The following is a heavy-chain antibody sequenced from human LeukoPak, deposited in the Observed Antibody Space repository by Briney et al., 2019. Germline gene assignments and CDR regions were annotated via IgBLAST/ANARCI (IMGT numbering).Heavy chain of an antibody. J-gene: IGHJ4*02. CDR1: GYTFTSYD. V-gene: IGHV1-8*01. CDR3: ARDAGGNPFSSSSPSDY. Sequence: ASVKVSCKASGYTFTSYDINWVRQAPGQGLEWMGWMNPNSGNTGYAQKFQGRVTMTRNTSISTVYMELSSLRSEDTAVYYCARDAGGNPFSSSSPSDYWGQGTLVTVSS. CDR2: MNPNSGNT. D-gene: IGHD4-23*01.